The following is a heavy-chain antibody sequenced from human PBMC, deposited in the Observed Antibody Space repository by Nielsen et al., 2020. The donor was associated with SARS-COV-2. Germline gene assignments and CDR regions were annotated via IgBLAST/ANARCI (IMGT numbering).Heavy chain of an antibody. CDR3: ARHIRYCSSTSCYQGWFDP. CDR1: GGSISSYY. D-gene: IGHD2-2*01. J-gene: IGHJ5*02. Sequence: SETLSLTCTVSGGSISSYYWSWIRQPPGKGLEWIGYIYYSGSTNYNPSLKSRVTISVDTSKNQLSLKLSSVTAADTAVYYCARHIRYCSSTSCYQGWFDPWGQGTLVTVSS. CDR2: IYYSGST. V-gene: IGHV4-59*08.